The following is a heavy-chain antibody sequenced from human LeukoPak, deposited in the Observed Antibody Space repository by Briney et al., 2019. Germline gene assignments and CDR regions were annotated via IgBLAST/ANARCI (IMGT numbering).Heavy chain of an antibody. V-gene: IGHV1-2*02. Sequence: ASVEVSCKASGYTFTGYYMHWVRQAPGQGLEWMGWINPNSGGTNYAQRFQGRVTMTRDTSISTAYMELSRLRSDDTAVYYCARDPTTVMDAFDIWGQGTMVIVSS. J-gene: IGHJ3*02. D-gene: IGHD4-17*01. CDR3: ARDPTTVMDAFDI. CDR2: INPNSGGT. CDR1: GYTFTGYY.